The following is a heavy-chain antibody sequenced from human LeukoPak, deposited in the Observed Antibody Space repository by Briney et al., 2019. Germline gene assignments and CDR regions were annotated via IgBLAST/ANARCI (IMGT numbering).Heavy chain of an antibody. CDR2: INLYNGAT. D-gene: IGHD1-14*01. Sequence: ASVKVSCKPTGYSFTAYYIFWMRQAPVQGLECMGWINLYNGATKYAQRFQSRVTMTRDTSISTAYMELSRLRSDDTATYYCASWAGGNEPVASFDYWGQGTLVTVSS. J-gene: IGHJ4*02. V-gene: IGHV1-2*02. CDR3: ASWAGGNEPVASFDY. CDR1: GYSFTAYY.